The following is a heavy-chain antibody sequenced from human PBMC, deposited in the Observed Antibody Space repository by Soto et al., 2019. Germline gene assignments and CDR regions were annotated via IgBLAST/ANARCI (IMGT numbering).Heavy chain of an antibody. Sequence: ASVKVSCKASGGTFSSYAISWVRQAPGQGLEWMGGIIPIFGTANYAQKFQGRVTITADESTSTAYMELSSLRSEDTAVYYCARDGYSGYDLVSYFDYWGQGTLVTVSS. D-gene: IGHD5-12*01. CDR3: ARDGYSGYDLVSYFDY. J-gene: IGHJ4*02. CDR2: IIPIFGTA. CDR1: GGTFSSYA. V-gene: IGHV1-69*13.